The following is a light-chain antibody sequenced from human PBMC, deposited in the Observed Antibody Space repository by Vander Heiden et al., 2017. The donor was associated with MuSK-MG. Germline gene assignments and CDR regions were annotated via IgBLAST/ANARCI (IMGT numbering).Light chain of an antibody. CDR1: QSVLYRSKNKNY. CDR3: QQYYTTPIT. Sequence: DIVMTQSPDSLAVSLGERATINCKSSQSVLYRSKNKNYLAWYQQKPGQPPKLLLYWASMRESGVPDRLSGSGSGTDFTLTISSLQAEDVAVYYCQQYYTTPITFGQGTRLEIK. J-gene: IGKJ5*01. CDR2: WAS. V-gene: IGKV4-1*01.